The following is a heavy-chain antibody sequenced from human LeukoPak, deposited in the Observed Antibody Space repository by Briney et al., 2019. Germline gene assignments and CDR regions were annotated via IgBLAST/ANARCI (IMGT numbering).Heavy chain of an antibody. CDR2: IYYSGST. D-gene: IGHD3-10*01. V-gene: IGHV4-30-4*01. J-gene: IGHJ5*02. CDR1: GGSISSGDYY. CDR3: ARDLSQPMVRGVIMVPTNWFDP. Sequence: SETLSLTCTVSGGSISSGDYYWSWIRQPPGKGLEWIGYIYYSGSTYYNPSLKSRVTISVDTSKNQFSLELSSVTAADTAVYYCARDLSQPMVRGVIMVPTNWFDPWGQGTLVTVSS.